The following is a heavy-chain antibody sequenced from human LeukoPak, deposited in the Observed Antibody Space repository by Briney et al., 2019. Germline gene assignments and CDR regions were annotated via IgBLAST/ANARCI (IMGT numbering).Heavy chain of an antibody. D-gene: IGHD6-13*01. CDR3: AKVPIAATRPYYFDY. CDR2: ISWNSGSI. Sequence: GRSLRLSCAASGFTFDDYAMHWVRQAPGKGLEWVSGISWNSGSIGYADSVKGRFTISRDNAKNSLYLQMNSLRAEDTALYYCAKVPIAATRPYYFDYWGQGTLVTVSS. CDR1: GFTFDDYA. J-gene: IGHJ4*02. V-gene: IGHV3-9*01.